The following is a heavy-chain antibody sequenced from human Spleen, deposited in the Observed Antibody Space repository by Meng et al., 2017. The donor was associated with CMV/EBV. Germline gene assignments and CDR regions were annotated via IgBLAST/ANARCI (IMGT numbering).Heavy chain of an antibody. J-gene: IGHJ5*02. CDR3: AKDSKWLISSDWVDP. V-gene: IGHV3-23*01. CDR1: GFTFSNYA. Sequence: GESLKISCAASGFTFSNYAMNWVRQAPGKGLEWVSGISGSGDVTNSADSVKGRFTISRDNSKNTLYLQLNSLSAEDTAVYYCAKDSKWLISSDWVDPWGQGTLVTVSS. CDR2: ISGSGDVT. D-gene: IGHD3-3*01.